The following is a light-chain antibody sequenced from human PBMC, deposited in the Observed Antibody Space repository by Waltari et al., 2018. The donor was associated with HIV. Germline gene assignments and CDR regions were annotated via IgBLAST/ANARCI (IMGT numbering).Light chain of an antibody. V-gene: IGLV1-40*01. CDR1: SSTIGADYD. J-gene: IGLJ2*01. Sequence: QSMLTQPPSVSGAPGQRVTISCTGSSSTIGADYDVHWYQQIPGTAPKLLISGNKNRPSGVPDRFSASKSGTSASLTISGLQAEDEADYFCQSYDISLSAYVVFGGGTRLTVL. CDR2: GNK. CDR3: QSYDISLSAYVV.